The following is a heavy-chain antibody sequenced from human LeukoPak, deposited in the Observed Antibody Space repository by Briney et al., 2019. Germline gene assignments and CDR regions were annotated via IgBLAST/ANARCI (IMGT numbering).Heavy chain of an antibody. D-gene: IGHD3-9*01. J-gene: IGHJ4*02. CDR1: GFTFNTFN. Sequence: GGSLRLSCAASGFTFNTFNMNWVRQAPGKGLEWVSSITSGGDYIYYADSVKGRFTTSRDNAKNSLSLQLNSRRVEDTAVYYCARGHDVVLAASYKWTPDYWGQGTLVTVSS. CDR3: ARGHDVVLAASYKWTPDY. V-gene: IGHV3-21*01. CDR2: ITSGGDYI.